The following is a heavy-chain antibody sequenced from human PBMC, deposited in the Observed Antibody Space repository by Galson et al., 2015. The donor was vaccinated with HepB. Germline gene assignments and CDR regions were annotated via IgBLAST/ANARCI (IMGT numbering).Heavy chain of an antibody. Sequence: SLRLSCAASGFRFGYYAMHWVRQAPGKGLGWLAMLSWDGTNNYYADSVKGRFSIFRDNSKNTLYLGMNSLKVDDTAVYYCARVVTSYYGNIGYIDYWGQGTLVTVSS. D-gene: IGHD3-22*01. V-gene: IGHV3-30*04. CDR3: ARVVTSYYGNIGYIDY. CDR1: GFRFGYYA. CDR2: LSWDGTNN. J-gene: IGHJ4*02.